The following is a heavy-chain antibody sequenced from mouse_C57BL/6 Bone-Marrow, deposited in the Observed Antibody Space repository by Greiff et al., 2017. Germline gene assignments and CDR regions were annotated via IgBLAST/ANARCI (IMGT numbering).Heavy chain of an antibody. D-gene: IGHD2-3*01. J-gene: IGHJ4*01. CDR2: ISYDGSN. CDR1: GYSITSGYY. V-gene: IGHV3-6*01. CDR3: ARWLLHAMDY. Sequence: EVQLQESGPGLVKPSQSLSLTCSVTGYSITSGYYWNWIRQFPGNKLEWMGYISYDGSNNYNPSLKNRISITRDTSKNQFFLKLNSVTTEDTATYYCARWLLHAMDYWGQGTSVTASS.